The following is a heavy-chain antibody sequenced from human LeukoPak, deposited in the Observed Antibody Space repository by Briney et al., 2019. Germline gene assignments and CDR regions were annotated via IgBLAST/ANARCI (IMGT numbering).Heavy chain of an antibody. CDR3: AKEYYDYLWGSYRDY. CDR2: ISGSGGST. Sequence: GGSLRLSCAASGFFFSSYAMSWVRQAPGKGLEWVSAISGSGGSTYYADSVKGRFTISRDNSKNTLYLRMNSLRAEDTAVYYCAKEYYDYLWGSYRDYWGQGTLVTVSS. J-gene: IGHJ4*02. CDR1: GFFFSSYA. V-gene: IGHV3-23*01. D-gene: IGHD3-16*01.